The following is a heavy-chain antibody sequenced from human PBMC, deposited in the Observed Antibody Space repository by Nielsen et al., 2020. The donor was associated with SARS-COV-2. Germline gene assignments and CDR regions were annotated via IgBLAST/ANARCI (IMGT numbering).Heavy chain of an antibody. CDR2: ISGSGGST. CDR3: AKDSVVVPVNWFDP. CDR1: GFTFSSYA. V-gene: IGHV3-23*01. J-gene: IGHJ5*02. D-gene: IGHD2-2*01. Sequence: GESLKISCAASGFTFSSYAMSWVRQAPGKGLEWVSAISGSGGSTYYADSVKGRFTISRDNSKNTLYLQMNSLRAEDTAVYYCAKDSVVVPVNWFDPWGQGTLVTVSS.